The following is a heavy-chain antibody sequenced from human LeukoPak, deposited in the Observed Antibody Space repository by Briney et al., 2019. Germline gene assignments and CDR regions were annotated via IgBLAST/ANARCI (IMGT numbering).Heavy chain of an antibody. CDR1: GGSISSGGYF. CDR2: IYMNGRT. D-gene: IGHD2-2*01. J-gene: IGHJ6*03. Sequence: PSETLPLTCSVSGGSISSGGYFWGWIRQPAGKGLEWIGHIYMNGRTNYNPSLKSRVSIPHDTSKNQFSLKMNSVTAADTAVYFCARDSPWDLEIVPGGDYYMDVWGKGATVTVSS. CDR3: ARDSPWDLEIVPGGDYYMDV. V-gene: IGHV4-61*09.